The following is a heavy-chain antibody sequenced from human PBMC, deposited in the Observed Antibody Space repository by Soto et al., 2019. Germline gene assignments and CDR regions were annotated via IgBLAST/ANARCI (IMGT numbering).Heavy chain of an antibody. CDR2: IYDSGSA. Sequence: WTWIRQHPGKGLEWIGYIYDSGSAFYNPSLKSRVTMSVDTSKNQFSLNLRSVTAADTAVFYCARGILRPNLYMDVWGKGTAVAVSS. CDR3: ARGILRPNLYMDV. J-gene: IGHJ6*03. V-gene: IGHV4-31*02. D-gene: IGHD1-26*01.